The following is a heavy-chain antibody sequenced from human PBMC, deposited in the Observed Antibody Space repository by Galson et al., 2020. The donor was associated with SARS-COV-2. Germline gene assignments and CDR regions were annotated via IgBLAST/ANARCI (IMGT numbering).Heavy chain of an antibody. Sequence: KISCKASGGTFSSYAISWVRQAPGQGLEWMGGIIPIFGTANYAQKFQGRVTITADESTSTAYMELSSLRSEDTAVYYCARGHYDILTGYYSYDYYGMDVWGQGTTVTVSS. J-gene: IGHJ6*02. D-gene: IGHD3-9*01. CDR3: ARGHYDILTGYYSYDYYGMDV. CDR2: IIPIFGTA. CDR1: GGTFSSYA. V-gene: IGHV1-69*01.